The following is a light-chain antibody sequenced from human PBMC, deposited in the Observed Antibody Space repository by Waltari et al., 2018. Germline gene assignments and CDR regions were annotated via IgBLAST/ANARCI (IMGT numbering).Light chain of an antibody. CDR1: NANIGAGYD. J-gene: IGLJ1*01. V-gene: IGLV1-40*01. CDR2: GNT. Sequence: QSVLTQPPSVSGAAGYKFTITCRGSNANIGAGYDAHWYQQLPGTAPKLLIYGNTNRPSGVPDLFSGSKSGTSSSLAISGLRAEDEADFYCQSYDSSLSTYVFGTGTKLTVL. CDR3: QSYDSSLSTYV.